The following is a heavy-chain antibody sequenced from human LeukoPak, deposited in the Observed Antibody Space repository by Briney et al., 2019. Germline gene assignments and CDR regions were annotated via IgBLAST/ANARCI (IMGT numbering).Heavy chain of an antibody. CDR1: VYTFTTYY. CDR3: VRGRIGYSSGFPYFDY. Sequence: ASVTVSCKASVYTFTTYYMHWVRQAPGQGLEWMGIINPSGGGTNYAQKFQGRVTMTRDTSTSTVYMELTSLRSDDTAVYFCVRGRIGYSSGFPYFDYWGQGTLATVSS. J-gene: IGHJ4*02. V-gene: IGHV1-46*01. D-gene: IGHD6-19*01. CDR2: INPSGGGT.